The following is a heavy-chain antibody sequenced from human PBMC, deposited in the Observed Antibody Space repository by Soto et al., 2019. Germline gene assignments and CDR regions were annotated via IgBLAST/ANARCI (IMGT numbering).Heavy chain of an antibody. V-gene: IGHV1-69*06. CDR2: IIPIFGTP. D-gene: IGHD2-15*01. CDR1: GGTFSTYT. Sequence: SVKVSCKASGGTFSTYTFSWVRQAPGQGLEWMGRIIPIFGTPYYAQKFQGRVTITADKSTSTVYMELSSLRSDDTAVYFCARGLECRGYCLDKPTWFAPWGQGTLVPVYS. CDR3: ARGLECRGYCLDKPTWFAP. J-gene: IGHJ5*02.